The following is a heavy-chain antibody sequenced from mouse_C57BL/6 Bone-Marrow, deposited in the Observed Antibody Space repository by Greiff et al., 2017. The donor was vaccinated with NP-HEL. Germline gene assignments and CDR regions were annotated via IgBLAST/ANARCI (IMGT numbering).Heavy chain of an antibody. Sequence: EVQLVESGPELVKPGASVKISCKASGYSFTDYNMNWVKQSNGKSLEWIGVINPNYGTTSYNQKFKGKATLTVDQSSSTAYMQLNSLTSEDSAVYYCARKGDYDALYYYAMDYWGQGTSVTVSS. CDR3: ARKGDYDALYYYAMDY. J-gene: IGHJ4*01. CDR2: INPNYGTT. V-gene: IGHV1-39*01. D-gene: IGHD2-4*01. CDR1: GYSFTDYN.